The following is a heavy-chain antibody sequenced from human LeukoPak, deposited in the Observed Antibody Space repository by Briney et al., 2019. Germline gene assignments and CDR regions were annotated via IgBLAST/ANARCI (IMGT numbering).Heavy chain of an antibody. CDR3: ARESGTYYFDY. CDR1: GFTVSSNY. J-gene: IGHJ4*02. CDR2: IYSGGST. Sequence: QPGGSLRLSCAASGFTVSSNYMSWVRQAPGKGLEWVSVIYSGGSTYYADSVKGRFTISRDNSKNTLYLQMNSLRAEDTAVYCCARESGTYYFDYWGQGTLVTVSS. V-gene: IGHV3-66*01. D-gene: IGHD1-26*01.